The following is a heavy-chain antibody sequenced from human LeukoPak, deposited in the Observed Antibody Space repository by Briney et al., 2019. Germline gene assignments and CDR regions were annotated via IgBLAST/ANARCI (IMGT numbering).Heavy chain of an antibody. V-gene: IGHV3-23*01. Sequence: GGSLRLSCTASGFTFSSYTMSWVRQAPGEGLEWISGISGSGASTYYADSVKGRFTISRDDSRNTLYLQMNSLRGDDTAVYYCAKDVGKWESLHFFDYWGQGTLVTVSS. CDR2: ISGSGAST. CDR1: GFTFSSYT. J-gene: IGHJ4*02. CDR3: AKDVGKWESLHFFDY. D-gene: IGHD1-26*01.